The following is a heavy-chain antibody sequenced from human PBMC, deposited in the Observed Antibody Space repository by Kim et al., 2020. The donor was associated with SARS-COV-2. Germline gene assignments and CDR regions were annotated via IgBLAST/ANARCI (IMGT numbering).Heavy chain of an antibody. Sequence: SETLSLTCAVYGGSFSGYYWSWIRQPPGKGLEWIGEINHSGSTNYNPSLKSRVTISVDTSKNQFSLKLSSVTAADTAVYYCARDTYSGSYYYYYGMDVWG. D-gene: IGHD1-26*01. CDR3: ARDTYSGSYYYYYGMDV. CDR1: GGSFSGYY. V-gene: IGHV4-34*01. J-gene: IGHJ6*01. CDR2: INHSGST.